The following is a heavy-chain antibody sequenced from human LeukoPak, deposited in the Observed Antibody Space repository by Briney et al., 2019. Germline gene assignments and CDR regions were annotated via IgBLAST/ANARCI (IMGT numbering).Heavy chain of an antibody. CDR3: AGSYDFWSGYRDY. CDR1: GGSISGYY. CDR2: IYTSGST. J-gene: IGHJ4*02. Sequence: SETLSLTCTVSGGSISGYYWSWIRQPPGKGLEWIGYIYTSGSTNYNPSLKSRVTISVDTSKNQFSLKLSSVTAADTAVYYCAGSYDFWSGYRDYWGQGTLVTVSS. D-gene: IGHD3-3*01. V-gene: IGHV4-4*09.